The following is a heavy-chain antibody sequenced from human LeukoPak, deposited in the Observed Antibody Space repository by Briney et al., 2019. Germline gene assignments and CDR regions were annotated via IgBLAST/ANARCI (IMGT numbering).Heavy chain of an antibody. CDR3: ARDGRYSYGPA. V-gene: IGHV3-74*01. CDR2: INSDGSST. D-gene: IGHD5-18*01. CDR1: GFTFSSYW. Sequence: GGSLRLSCAASGFTFSSYWMHWVRQAPGKGLVWVSGINSDGSSTSYADSVKGRFTISRDNAKNTLYLQMNSLRAEDTAVYYCARDGRYSYGPAWGQGTLVTVSS. J-gene: IGHJ5*02.